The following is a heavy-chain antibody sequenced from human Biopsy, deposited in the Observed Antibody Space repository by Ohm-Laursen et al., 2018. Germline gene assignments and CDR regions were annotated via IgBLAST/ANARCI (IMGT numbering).Heavy chain of an antibody. J-gene: IGHJ4*02. Sequence: TLSLTCSVSGASIISGGHFWNWIRQHPGKGLDGIVNIYDSGSTYYNPSLKSRVSISVDTSKNQFSLKLNSVTVADTAVYYCARHSAEKSAYDGYYFDYWGQGTLVTVSS. V-gene: IGHV4-31*03. CDR2: IYDSGST. D-gene: IGHD5-12*01. CDR1: GASIISGGHF. CDR3: ARHSAEKSAYDGYYFDY.